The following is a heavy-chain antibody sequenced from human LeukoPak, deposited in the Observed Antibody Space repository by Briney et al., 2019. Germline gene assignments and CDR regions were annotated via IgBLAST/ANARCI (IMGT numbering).Heavy chain of an antibody. CDR3: ASVYCTNGVCSFDY. D-gene: IGHD2-8*01. Sequence: SETLSLTCTVSGGSISSYYWSWIRQPPGKGLEWIGSIYYSGSTYYNPSLKSRVTISVDTSKNQFSLKLSSVTAADTAVYYCASVYCTNGVCSFDYWGQGTLVTVSS. J-gene: IGHJ4*02. V-gene: IGHV4-39*07. CDR2: IYYSGST. CDR1: GGSISSYY.